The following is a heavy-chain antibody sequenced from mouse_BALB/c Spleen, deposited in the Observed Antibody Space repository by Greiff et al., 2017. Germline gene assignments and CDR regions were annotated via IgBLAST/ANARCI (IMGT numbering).Heavy chain of an antibody. D-gene: IGHD1-1*01. CDR3: ARFTTNWYFDV. V-gene: IGHV5-6-3*01. CDR2: INSNGGST. J-gene: IGHJ1*01. CDR1: GFTFSSYG. Sequence: EVKLVESGGGLVQPGGSLKLSCAASGFTFSSYGMSWVRQTPDKRLELVATINSNGGSTYYPDSVKGRFTISRDNAKNTLYLQMSSLKSEDTAMYYCARFTTNWYFDVWGAGTTVTVAS.